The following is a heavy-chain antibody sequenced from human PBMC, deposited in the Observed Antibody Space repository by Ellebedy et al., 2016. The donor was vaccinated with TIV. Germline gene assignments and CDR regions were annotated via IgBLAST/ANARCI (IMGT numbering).Heavy chain of an antibody. V-gene: IGHV3-23*01. J-gene: IGHJ6*03. CDR1: GFTFRNNP. CDR2: ISASGSTT. Sequence: GGSLRLXXAASGFTFRNNPMSWVRQAPGKGLEWVSAISASGSTTFYADSVKGRFTISRDNSKNTLYLQMNSLRVEDTAVYYCARVDTMGGGYYYYMDVWGKGTTVTVSS. D-gene: IGHD1-26*01. CDR3: ARVDTMGGGYYYYMDV.